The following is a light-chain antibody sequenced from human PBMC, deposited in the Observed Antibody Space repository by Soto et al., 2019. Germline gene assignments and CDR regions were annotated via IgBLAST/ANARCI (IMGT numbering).Light chain of an antibody. CDR3: CSYAGSSTLI. J-gene: IGLJ2*01. V-gene: IGLV2-23*02. CDR2: EVS. CDR1: SSDVGSYNL. Sequence: QSVLTQPASVSGSPGQSITISCTGTSSDVGSYNLVSWYQHHPGKAPKLMIYEVSKRPSGVSNRFSGSKSGNTASLTISGLQAEDEADYYCCSYAGSSTLIFGGGTKLTVL.